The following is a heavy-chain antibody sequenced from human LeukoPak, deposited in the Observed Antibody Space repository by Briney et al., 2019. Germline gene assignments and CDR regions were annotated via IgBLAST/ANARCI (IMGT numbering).Heavy chain of an antibody. V-gene: IGHV4-39*01. CDR1: GVSISSISYY. CDR2: INYSGST. CDR3: ARRVAVAGRNDWFDP. D-gene: IGHD6-19*01. Sequence: SETLSLTCTVSGVSISSISYYWGYIHQPPGKGLEWIGYINYSGSTYYNPSLKSRVTISVDTSKGQFSLKLNSVTAADTAVYYCARRVAVAGRNDWFDPWGQGTLVTVSS. J-gene: IGHJ5*02.